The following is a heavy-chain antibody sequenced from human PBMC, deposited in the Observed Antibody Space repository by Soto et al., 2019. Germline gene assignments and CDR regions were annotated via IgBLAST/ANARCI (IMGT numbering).Heavy chain of an antibody. V-gene: IGHV1-3*01. Sequence: ASVKVSCKASGGTFSSYAISWVRQAPGQRLEWMGWINAGNGNTKYSQKFQGRVTITRDTSASTAYMELSSLRSEDTAVYYCASQKYYDILTGYYNPGVFYWGQGTLVTVSS. J-gene: IGHJ4*02. D-gene: IGHD3-9*01. CDR3: ASQKYYDILTGYYNPGVFY. CDR2: INAGNGNT. CDR1: GGTFSSYA.